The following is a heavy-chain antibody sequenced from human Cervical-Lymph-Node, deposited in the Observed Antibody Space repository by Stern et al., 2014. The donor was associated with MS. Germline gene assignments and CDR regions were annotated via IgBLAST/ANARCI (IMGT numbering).Heavy chain of an antibody. CDR3: ARGSDWYPLDY. Sequence: MQLVESGGGVVQPGRSLRLSCSPSGFAFRTYGMHWVRQAPGKGLEWVALISFDGAKTYYADSVKGRFTISRDNPKNTLYLQMKSLRGEDTAVYYCARGSDWYPLDYWGQGTLVTVSS. J-gene: IGHJ4*02. D-gene: IGHD6-19*01. CDR2: ISFDGAKT. CDR1: GFAFRTYG. V-gene: IGHV3-30*03.